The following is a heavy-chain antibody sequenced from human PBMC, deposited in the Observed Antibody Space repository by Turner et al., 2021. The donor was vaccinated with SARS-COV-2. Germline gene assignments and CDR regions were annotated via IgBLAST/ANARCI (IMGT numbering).Heavy chain of an antibody. D-gene: IGHD2-21*02. Sequence: QVQLVQSGAEVKKPGSSVKVSCKASGGTFSSNAISWVRQAPGQGLEWMGGIIPIFGTANYAQKFQGRATITADESTSTAYMELSSLRSEDTAVYYCASDTVVTPLYGMDVWGQGTTVTVSS. CDR3: ASDTVVTPLYGMDV. J-gene: IGHJ6*02. V-gene: IGHV1-69*01. CDR1: GGTFSSNA. CDR2: IIPIFGTA.